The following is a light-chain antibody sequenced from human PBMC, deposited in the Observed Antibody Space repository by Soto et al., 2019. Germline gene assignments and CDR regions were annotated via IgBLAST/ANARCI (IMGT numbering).Light chain of an antibody. CDR2: GAS. V-gene: IGKV3-20*01. Sequence: TQSPTSLSASVGDRVTITCRASQSVSNNHLAWYQQKPGQAPRLLIYGASNRATGIPDRFSGSGSGTDFTLTISRLEPEDFAVYYCQQYGSSGTFGQGTKVDIK. CDR3: QQYGSSGT. J-gene: IGKJ1*01. CDR1: QSVSNNH.